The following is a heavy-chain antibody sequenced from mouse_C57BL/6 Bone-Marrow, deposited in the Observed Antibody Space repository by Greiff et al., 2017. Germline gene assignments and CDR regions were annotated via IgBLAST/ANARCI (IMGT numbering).Heavy chain of an antibody. CDR2: IYPRSGNT. V-gene: IGHV1-81*01. CDR1: GYTFTSYG. D-gene: IGHD1-1*01. CDR3: ARIPPLFYYYDSSPRSYFAV. J-gene: IGHJ1*03. Sequence: QVQLQQSGAELARPGASVKLSCKASGYTFTSYGISWVKQRTGQGLEWIGEIYPRSGNTYYNEKFKGKTTLTADKSSSTAYMELRSLTSEDSAVYFCARIPPLFYYYDSSPRSYFAVWGTGTPVTVTS.